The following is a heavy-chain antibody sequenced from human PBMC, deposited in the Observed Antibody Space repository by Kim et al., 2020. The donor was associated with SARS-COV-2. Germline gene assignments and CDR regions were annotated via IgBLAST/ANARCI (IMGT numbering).Heavy chain of an antibody. CDR2: ISRDSSYI. CDR1: GFSFSAYS. D-gene: IGHD2-2*01. Sequence: GGSLRLSCAASGFSFSAYSMNWVRQAPGKGLEWVSSISRDSSYIFYAASVEGRFTISRDNAKSSLFLQMNSLRGEDTAVYYCATRLVGAPLDYLGQGALVTVSS. J-gene: IGHJ4*02. V-gene: IGHV3-21*06. CDR3: ATRLVGAPLDY.